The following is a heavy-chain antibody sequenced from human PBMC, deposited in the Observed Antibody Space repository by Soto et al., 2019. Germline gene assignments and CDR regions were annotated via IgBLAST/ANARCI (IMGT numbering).Heavy chain of an antibody. Sequence: EVQLVESGGGLVQPGGSLRLSCAASGFTFSSYWMHWVRQAPGKGLVWVSRINSDGRSTSYADSVKGRFTISRDNAKNTLELHMNSLRAEDTAVYYCAREEGAAFYYDGMDVWGQGTTVTGSS. J-gene: IGHJ6*02. CDR3: AREEGAAFYYDGMDV. CDR1: GFTFSSYW. CDR2: INSDGRST. V-gene: IGHV3-74*01.